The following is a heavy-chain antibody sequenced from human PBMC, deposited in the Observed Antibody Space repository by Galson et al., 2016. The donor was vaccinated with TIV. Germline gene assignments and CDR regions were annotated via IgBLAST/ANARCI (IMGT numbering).Heavy chain of an antibody. CDR3: TKENRGGFEFWHYYGMDV. V-gene: IGHV3-48*03. Sequence: SRRISCAASGFTLSSSDMIWARQAPGKGLEWVSYMSGSGIVRYYADSVRGRFTISRDNSKNTLYLQMNSLRIEDTAEYSCTKENRGGFEFWHYYGMDVWGQGTTVTVSS. D-gene: IGHD3-3*01. J-gene: IGHJ6*02. CDR2: MSGSGIVR. CDR1: GFTLSSSD.